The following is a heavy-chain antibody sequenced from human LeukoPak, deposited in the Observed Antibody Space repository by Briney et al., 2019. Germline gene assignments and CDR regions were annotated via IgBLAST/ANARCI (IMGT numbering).Heavy chain of an antibody. J-gene: IGHJ4*02. CDR1: GGSISSSSYY. D-gene: IGHD3-22*01. Sequence: PSETLSLTCTVSGGSISSSSYYWGWIRQPPGKGLDWIGSIYYSGSTYYNPSLKSRFTISVDTSKNQFSLKLSSVTAADTAVYYCVNYYDSSDYRQPNHFDYWGQGTLVTVSS. V-gene: IGHV4-39*01. CDR2: IYYSGST. CDR3: VNYYDSSDYRQPNHFDY.